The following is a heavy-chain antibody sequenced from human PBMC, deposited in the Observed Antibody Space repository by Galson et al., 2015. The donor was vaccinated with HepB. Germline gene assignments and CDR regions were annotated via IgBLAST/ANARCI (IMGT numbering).Heavy chain of an antibody. V-gene: IGHV5-51*01. Sequence: QSGAEVKKPGESLKISCKGSGYSFTSYWIGWVRQMPGKGLEWMGIIYPGDSDTRYSPSFQGQVTISADKSISTAYLQWSSLKASDPAMYYCARHGITFGGVLSYGMDVWGQGTTVPVSS. D-gene: IGHD3-16*01. CDR3: ARHGITFGGVLSYGMDV. CDR1: GYSFTSYW. CDR2: IYPGDSDT. J-gene: IGHJ6*02.